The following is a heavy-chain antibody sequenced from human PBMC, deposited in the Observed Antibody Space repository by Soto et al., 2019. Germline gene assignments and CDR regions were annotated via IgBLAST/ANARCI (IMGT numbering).Heavy chain of an antibody. Sequence: SETLSLTCTVSGGSLTSYYWSWIRQPPGKGLEWIGFVYYTGIARYNPSLKSRVTISVDTSKNQFSLKLTSVTAADTAVYYCARHFRPQGWYGYYWGQGTLVTVSS. CDR1: GGSLTSYY. V-gene: IGHV4-59*08. J-gene: IGHJ4*02. CDR3: ARHFRPQGWYGYY. D-gene: IGHD6-19*01. CDR2: VYYTGIA.